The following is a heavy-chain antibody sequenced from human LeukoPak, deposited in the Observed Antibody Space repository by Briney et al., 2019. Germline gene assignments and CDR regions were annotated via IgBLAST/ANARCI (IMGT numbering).Heavy chain of an antibody. CDR2: IYYSGST. Sequence: SETLSLTCTVSGGSISSYYWSWIRQPPGKGLEWIGYIYYSGSTNYNPSLKSRVTISVDTSKNQFSLKLSSVTAADTAVYYCARVQVVDYYYYYMDVWGKGTTVTVSS. CDR3: ARVQVVDYYYYYMDV. V-gene: IGHV4-59*01. D-gene: IGHD2-8*02. J-gene: IGHJ6*03. CDR1: GGSISSYY.